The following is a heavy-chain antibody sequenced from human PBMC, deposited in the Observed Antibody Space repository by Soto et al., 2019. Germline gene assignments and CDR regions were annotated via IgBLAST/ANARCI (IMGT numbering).Heavy chain of an antibody. CDR1: GFTFSSYN. D-gene: IGHD6-6*01. V-gene: IGHV3-21*01. J-gene: IGHJ4*02. Sequence: PGGSLRLSCAASGFTFSSYNMNWVRQAPGKGLEWVSCISSSSGYIYYADSLKGRFTISRDNAKNSLYLQMNSLRVEDTAVYYCVRDSSGALDYWGQGSLVTVSS. CDR3: VRDSSGALDY. CDR2: ISSSSGYI.